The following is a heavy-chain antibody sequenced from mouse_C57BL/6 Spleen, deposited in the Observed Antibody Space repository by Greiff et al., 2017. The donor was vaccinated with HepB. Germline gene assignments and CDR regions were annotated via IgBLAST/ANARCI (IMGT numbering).Heavy chain of an antibody. V-gene: IGHV5-6*01. CDR3: ARPEPGQAFAY. CDR2: IRSGGSYT. CDR1: GFTFSSYG. D-gene: IGHD3-2*02. J-gene: IGHJ3*01. Sequence: EVKLVESGGDLVKPGGSLKLSCAASGFTFSSYGMSWVRQTPDKRLEWVATIRSGGSYTYYPDSVKGRFTISRDNAKNTLYLQMSSLKSEDTAMYYCARPEPGQAFAYWDQGTLVTVSA.